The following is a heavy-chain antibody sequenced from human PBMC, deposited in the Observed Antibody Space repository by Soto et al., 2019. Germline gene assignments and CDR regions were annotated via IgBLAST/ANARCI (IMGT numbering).Heavy chain of an antibody. CDR2: VNEDGSEK. J-gene: IGHJ4*02. CDR1: GFTFSSYY. D-gene: IGHD1-26*01. CDR3: AKWVGAGRDY. Sequence: EVQLVESGGGLVQPGGSLRLSFAASGFTFSSYYMSWVRQAQGKGLEWVANVNEDGSEKYYVDSVKGRFTVSRDNAKNSLYLQMNSLRAEDTAVYYCAKWVGAGRDYWGQGTLVTVSS. V-gene: IGHV3-7*01.